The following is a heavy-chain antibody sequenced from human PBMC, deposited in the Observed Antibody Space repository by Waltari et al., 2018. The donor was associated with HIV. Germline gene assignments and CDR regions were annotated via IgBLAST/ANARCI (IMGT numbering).Heavy chain of an antibody. Sequence: EVQLVESGGTLVQPGWSMRLSCSASGFTFSSYSIHCVRQTQGKGVEYVSGRRGDGHYPYDASSLKDRLTITRDKSKNTVWLQRRSLRVEDTAVYYCAKGNYDVLTGYYGPYFEYWGQGTLVTVSS. D-gene: IGHD3-9*01. J-gene: IGHJ4*02. V-gene: IGHV3-64D*06. CDR2: RRGDGHYP. CDR3: AKGNYDVLTGYYGPYFEY. CDR1: GFTFSSYS.